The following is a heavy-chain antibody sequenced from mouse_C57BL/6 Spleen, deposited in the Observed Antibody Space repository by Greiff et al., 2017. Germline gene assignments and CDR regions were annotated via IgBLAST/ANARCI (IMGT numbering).Heavy chain of an antibody. D-gene: IGHD1-1*01. CDR3: ALITTVVEGY. CDR2: IHPNSGST. V-gene: IGHV1-64*01. Sequence: QVQLKEPGAELVKPGASVKLSCKASGYTFTSYWMHWVKQRPGQGLEWIGMIHPNSGSTNYNEKFKSKATLTVDKSSSTAYMQLSSLTSEDSAVYYCALITTVVEGYWGQGTTLTVSS. J-gene: IGHJ2*01. CDR1: GYTFTSYW.